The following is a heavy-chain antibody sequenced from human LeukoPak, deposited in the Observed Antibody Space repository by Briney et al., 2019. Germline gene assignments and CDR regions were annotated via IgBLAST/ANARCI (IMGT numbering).Heavy chain of an antibody. V-gene: IGHV4-34*01. CDR3: ARDLRQWLVRGGYYYYGMDV. Sequence: SETLYLTCAVYGGSLRGYYWTWIRQPPGKGLEWIGEVNHSGGTNYNPSLKSRVTISIDTSKNQFSLKLKSVTAADTAVYYCARDLRQWLVRGGYYYYGMDVWGQGTTVTVSS. J-gene: IGHJ6*02. CDR2: VNHSGGT. CDR1: GGSLRGYY. D-gene: IGHD6-19*01.